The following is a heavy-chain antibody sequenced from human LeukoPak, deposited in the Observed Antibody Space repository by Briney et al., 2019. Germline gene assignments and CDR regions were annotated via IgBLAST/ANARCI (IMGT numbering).Heavy chain of an antibody. D-gene: IGHD2-15*01. CDR1: GFTFSNAW. Sequence: PGGSLRLSCAASGFTFSNAWTNWVRQAPGKGLEWVGRIKSKTDGGTTDYAAPVKGRFTISRDDSKNTLYLQMNSLKTEDTAVYYCTTRRGYCSGGSCYPGYYGMDVWGQGTTVTVSS. CDR3: TTRRGYCSGGSCYPGYYGMDV. V-gene: IGHV3-15*07. J-gene: IGHJ6*02. CDR2: IKSKTDGGTT.